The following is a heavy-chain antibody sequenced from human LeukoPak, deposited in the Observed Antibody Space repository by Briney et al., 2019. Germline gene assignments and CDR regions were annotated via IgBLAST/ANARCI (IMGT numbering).Heavy chain of an antibody. V-gene: IGHV4-59*01. D-gene: IGHD2-2*01. J-gene: IGHJ5*02. CDR1: GGSISSYY. Sequence: SETLSLTCTVSGGSISSYYWSWIRQPPGKGLEWIGYIFYSGSTNYNPSLKSRVTISVDTSKNQFSLKLSSVTAADTAVYYCAREGGYCSSTSCRNWFDPWGQGTLVTVSS. CDR2: IFYSGST. CDR3: AREGGYCSSTSCRNWFDP.